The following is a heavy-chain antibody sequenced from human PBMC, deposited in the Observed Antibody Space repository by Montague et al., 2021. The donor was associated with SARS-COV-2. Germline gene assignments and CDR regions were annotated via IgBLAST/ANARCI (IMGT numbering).Heavy chain of an antibody. V-gene: IGHV4-59*08. Sequence: SETLSLTCTVSGGSISSYYWSWIRQPPGKGLEWIGYISDSGSTNYNPSLTSRVTMSVGTSKNQFSLRLSSVTAADTAVYYCARAFDYWGQGTLVTVSS. CDR2: ISDSGST. CDR1: GGSISSYY. CDR3: ARAFDY. J-gene: IGHJ4*02.